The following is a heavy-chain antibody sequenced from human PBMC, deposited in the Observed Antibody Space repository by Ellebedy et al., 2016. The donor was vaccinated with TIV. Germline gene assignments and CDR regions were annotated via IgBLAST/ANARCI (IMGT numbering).Heavy chain of an antibody. Sequence: GESLNISCAASGFSFNSYAMSWVRQAPGKGLAWVSTISNTGSRTYYADSVEGRFIISRDNSKRTLFLQMNSLRAEDTAVYYCAKGRGGGSDSSAPRYYFDYWGLGTLVTVSS. V-gene: IGHV3-23*01. CDR2: ISNTGSRT. J-gene: IGHJ4*02. CDR3: AKGRGGGSDSSAPRYYFDY. CDR1: GFSFNSYA. D-gene: IGHD3-22*01.